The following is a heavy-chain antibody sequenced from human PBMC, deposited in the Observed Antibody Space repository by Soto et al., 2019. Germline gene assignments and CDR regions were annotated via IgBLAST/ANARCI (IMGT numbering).Heavy chain of an antibody. CDR2: IQSGGST. Sequence: EVQLVESGGGLVQPGGSLRLSCAASGFTDSSKYMSWVRQAPGKGLEWVSLIQSGGSTYYAGSVKGRFTISRDNSENTLFLQMNSLRVEDTAVYYCTRDDVLCSGGSCYGVPMDVCGKGTTVTVSA. CDR3: TRDDVLCSGGSCYGVPMDV. D-gene: IGHD2-15*01. CDR1: GFTDSSKY. V-gene: IGHV3-66*01. J-gene: IGHJ6*04.